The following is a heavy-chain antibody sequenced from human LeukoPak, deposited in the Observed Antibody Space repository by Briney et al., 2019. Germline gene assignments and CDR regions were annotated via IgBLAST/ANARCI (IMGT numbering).Heavy chain of an antibody. CDR3: ARHYGEFDY. CDR1: GGSISSYY. D-gene: IGHD4-17*01. V-gene: IGHV4-59*01. CDR2: IYCSGNT. Sequence: SEPLSLTCTVSGGSISSYYWSWIRQPPGKGLEWIGYIYCSGNTNYNPSLKSRVTISVDTSKNQFSLKLSSVTAADTAVYYCARHYGEFDYWGQGTLVIVSS. J-gene: IGHJ4*02.